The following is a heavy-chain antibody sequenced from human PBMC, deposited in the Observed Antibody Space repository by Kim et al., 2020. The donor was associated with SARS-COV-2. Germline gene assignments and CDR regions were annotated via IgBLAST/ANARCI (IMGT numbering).Heavy chain of an antibody. J-gene: IGHJ4*02. D-gene: IGHD2-8*01. CDR3: ARGAPRVSFDY. V-gene: IGHV3-33*01. Sequence: YYAASVKGRFTIARDNSKNTLYLQMNSLRAEDTAVYYCARGAPRVSFDYWGQGTLVTVSS.